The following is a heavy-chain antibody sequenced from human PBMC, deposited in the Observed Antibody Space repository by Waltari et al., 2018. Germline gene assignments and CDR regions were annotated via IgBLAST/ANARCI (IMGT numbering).Heavy chain of an antibody. CDR3: ASYSSSFFPLDAFQI. CDR2: ANPATGSN. CDR1: GYTFTAYY. J-gene: IGHJ3*02. D-gene: IGHD2-2*01. V-gene: IGHV1-2*02. Sequence: QVQLVQSGAEVKRPGASVKVSCKTSGYTFTAYYLHWVRQAPGEGLEWRAWANPATGSNYCAQKVQDRVTMTSDTSTSSAYMDLNRLTSDDTAVYFCASYSSSFFPLDAFQIWGQGTMVTVSS.